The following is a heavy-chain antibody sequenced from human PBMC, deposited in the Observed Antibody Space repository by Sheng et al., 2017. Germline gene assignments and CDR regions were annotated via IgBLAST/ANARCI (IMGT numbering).Heavy chain of an antibody. V-gene: IGHV1-69*13. J-gene: IGHJ4*02. D-gene: IGHD2-15*01. CDR2: IIPIFGTA. CDR1: GGTFSSYA. Sequence: QVQLVQSGAEVKKPGSSVKVSCKASGGTFSSYAISWVRQAPGQGLEWMGGIIPIFGTANYAQKFQGRVTITADESTSTAYMELSSLRSEDTAVYYCARELREGCSGGSCYQGPFDYWGQGTLVTVSS. CDR3: ARELREGCSGGSCYQGPFDY.